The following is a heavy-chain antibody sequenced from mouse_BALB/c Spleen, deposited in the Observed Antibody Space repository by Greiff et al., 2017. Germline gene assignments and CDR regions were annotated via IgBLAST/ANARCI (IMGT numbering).Heavy chain of an antibody. V-gene: IGHV5-12-2*01. CDR2: ISNGGGST. CDR3: ARHESFAY. J-gene: IGHJ3*01. Sequence: EVKLMESGGGLVQPGGSLKLSCAASGFTFSSYTMSWVRQTPEKRLEWVAYISNGGGSTYYPDTVKGRFTISRDNAKNTLYLQMSSLKSEDTAMYYCARHESFAYWGQGTLVTVSA. CDR1: GFTFSSYT.